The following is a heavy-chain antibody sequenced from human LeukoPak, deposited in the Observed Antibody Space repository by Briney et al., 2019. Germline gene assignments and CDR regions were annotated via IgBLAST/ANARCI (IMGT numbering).Heavy chain of an antibody. V-gene: IGHV4-34*01. CDR3: ARALYDFWSGPRPIPLVYYYYYYMDV. CDR2: INHSGST. D-gene: IGHD3-3*01. CDR1: GGSFSGYY. J-gene: IGHJ6*03. Sequence: PSETLSLTCAVYGGSFSGYYWSWIRQPPGKGLEWIGEINHSGSTNYNPSLKSRVTISVDTSKNQFSLKLSSVTAADTAVYYCARALYDFWSGPRPIPLVYYYYYYMDVWGKGTTVTVSS.